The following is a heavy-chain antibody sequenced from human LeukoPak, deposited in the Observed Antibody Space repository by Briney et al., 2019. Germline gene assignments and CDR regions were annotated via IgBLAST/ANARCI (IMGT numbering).Heavy chain of an antibody. CDR1: GFTFSGFW. Sequence: GGSLRLSCAASGFTFSGFWMHWVRQTPGKGLVGVSRINSDGSSTNYADSVKGRFTISRDNAKNTLYLQMNSLRAEDTAVYYCARDGAWGAFDIWGQGTMVTVSS. J-gene: IGHJ3*02. V-gene: IGHV3-74*01. D-gene: IGHD7-27*01. CDR2: INSDGSST. CDR3: ARDGAWGAFDI.